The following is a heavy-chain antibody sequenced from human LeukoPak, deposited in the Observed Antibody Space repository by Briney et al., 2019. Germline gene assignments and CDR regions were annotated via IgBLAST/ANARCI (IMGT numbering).Heavy chain of an antibody. CDR1: GFTFSSYA. CDR3: VKGGGYCSSSSCPPPYYFDY. J-gene: IGHJ4*02. CDR2: IRSNGGST. D-gene: IGHD2-2*01. Sequence: GGSLRLSCSASGFTFSSYAIHWVRQAPGKGLEYFSAIRSNGGSTYYADSVKGRFTISRDNSKNTLYLQMSSLRAEDTAVYYCVKGGGYCSSSSCPPPYYFDYWGQGTLVTVSS. V-gene: IGHV3-64D*06.